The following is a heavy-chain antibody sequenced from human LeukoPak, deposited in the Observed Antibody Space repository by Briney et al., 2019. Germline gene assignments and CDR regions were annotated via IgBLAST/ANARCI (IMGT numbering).Heavy chain of an antibody. Sequence: SETLSLTCTVSGGSISSYYWSWIRQPPGKGLEWIGYIYYSGSTNDNPSLKSRVTISVDTSKNQFSLKLSSVTAADTAVYYCARDSSGYYSYFDYWGQGTLVTVSS. D-gene: IGHD3-22*01. CDR3: ARDSSGYYSYFDY. V-gene: IGHV4-59*01. J-gene: IGHJ4*02. CDR1: GGSISSYY. CDR2: IYYSGST.